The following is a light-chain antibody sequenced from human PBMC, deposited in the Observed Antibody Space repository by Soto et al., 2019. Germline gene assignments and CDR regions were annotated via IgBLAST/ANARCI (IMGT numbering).Light chain of an antibody. Sequence: QSVLTQPPSASGSPGQSLTIPCTGTSSDVGGYNYVSWFQQHPGKAPKLIIHEVNQRPSGVPDRFSGSKSGTTASLTVSGLQAEDEGTYYCSSYGGYNNVVFGTGTKVTVL. CDR1: SSDVGGYNY. V-gene: IGLV2-8*01. J-gene: IGLJ1*01. CDR2: EVN. CDR3: SSYGGYNNVV.